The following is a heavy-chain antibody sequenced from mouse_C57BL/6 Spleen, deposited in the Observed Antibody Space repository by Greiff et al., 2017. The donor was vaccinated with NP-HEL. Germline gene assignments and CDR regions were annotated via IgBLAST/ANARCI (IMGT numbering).Heavy chain of an antibody. V-gene: IGHV5-17*01. CDR3: AKGAYYSNPYAMDY. CDR2: ISSGSSTI. D-gene: IGHD2-5*01. CDR1: GFTFSDYG. Sequence: EVQLVESGGGLVKPGGSLKLSCAASGFTFSDYGMHWVRQAPEKGLEWVAYISSGSSTIYYADTVKGRFTISRDNAKNTLFLQMTSLRSEDTAMYYCAKGAYYSNPYAMDYWGQGTSVTVSS. J-gene: IGHJ4*01.